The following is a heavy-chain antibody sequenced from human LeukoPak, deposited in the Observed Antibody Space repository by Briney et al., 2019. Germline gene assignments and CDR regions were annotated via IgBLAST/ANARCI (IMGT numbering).Heavy chain of an antibody. Sequence: GGSLRLSSAASGFTFSDYYMSWIRQAPGKGLEWVSSISSSSSYTNYADSVKGRFTISRDKAENSLYLQIDSLRADDAAVYYCARDRGYDILTGYYDYWGQGTLVTVSS. CDR2: ISSSSSYT. D-gene: IGHD3-9*01. V-gene: IGHV3-11*06. CDR3: ARDRGYDILTGYYDY. CDR1: GFTFSDYY. J-gene: IGHJ4*02.